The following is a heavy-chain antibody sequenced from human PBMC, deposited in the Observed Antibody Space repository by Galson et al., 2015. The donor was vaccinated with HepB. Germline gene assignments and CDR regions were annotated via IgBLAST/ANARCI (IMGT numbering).Heavy chain of an antibody. J-gene: IGHJ4*02. CDR1: GFAVMTNY. CDR2: IYSGGST. Sequence: SLRLSCAASGFAVMTNYISWVRQAPGKGLEWVSVIYSGGSTYYADSVKGRFTISKDNSKNTVYLQMNSLRADDSAIYYCAREMSTTPGFDYWGQGTLLTVSS. V-gene: IGHV3-66*01. D-gene: IGHD5-24*01. CDR3: AREMSTTPGFDY.